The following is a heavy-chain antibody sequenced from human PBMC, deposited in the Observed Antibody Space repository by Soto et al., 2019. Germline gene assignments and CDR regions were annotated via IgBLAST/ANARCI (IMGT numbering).Heavy chain of an antibody. CDR3: AGGGPRYCSGGSCYSGRDY. CDR1: GGSFSGYY. J-gene: IGHJ4*02. D-gene: IGHD2-15*01. CDR2: INHSGST. Sequence: QVQLQQWGAGLLKPSETLSLTCAVYGGSFSGYYWSWIRQPPGKGLEWIGEINHSGSTNYNPSLKSRVTISGGTAKDPVPLELSPWAAADPAWFFFAGGGPRYCSGGSCYSGRDYWGQGTLVTVSS. V-gene: IGHV4-34*01.